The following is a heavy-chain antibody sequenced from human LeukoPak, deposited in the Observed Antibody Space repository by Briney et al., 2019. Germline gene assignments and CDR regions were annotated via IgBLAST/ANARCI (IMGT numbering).Heavy chain of an antibody. CDR3: AKLATSDTGETY. Sequence: ASVKVSCKESGYTFTINHIHWVRQAPGQGLEWMGVINPSGDSTTYAQNFQGRVTMTRDTSTSTVYMELRSLRSGDTAIYYCAKLATSDTGETYWGQGTLVTVSS. D-gene: IGHD3-16*01. V-gene: IGHV1-46*01. CDR2: INPSGDST. J-gene: IGHJ4*02. CDR1: GYTFTINH.